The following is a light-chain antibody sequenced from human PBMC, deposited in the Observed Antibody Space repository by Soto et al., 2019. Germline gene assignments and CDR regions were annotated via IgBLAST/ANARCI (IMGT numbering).Light chain of an antibody. Sequence: EVGMTQSPAILSVFPGERVTLSCRASESVGSNLAWYQQKPGQAPRLLIYGASTRATGVPARFSGSGSGTEFTLTISSLQSEDFALYYCQQYNNWLTFGGGTKVEIE. V-gene: IGKV3-15*01. CDR1: ESVGSN. J-gene: IGKJ4*01. CDR2: GAS. CDR3: QQYNNWLT.